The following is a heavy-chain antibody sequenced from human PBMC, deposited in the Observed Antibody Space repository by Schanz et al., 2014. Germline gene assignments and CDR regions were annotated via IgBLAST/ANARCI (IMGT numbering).Heavy chain of an antibody. J-gene: IGHJ4*02. Sequence: EVQVVESGGGLVQPGGSLRLSCTASGFNSDDYAMHWVRQAPGKGLEWVSNIPWNGAAIGYAGSVRGRFTISRDNAKNSLYLQMNSLRVEDTAVYFCVSQTGSPNYWGQGTLVTVSS. CDR2: IPWNGAAI. CDR3: VSQTGSPNY. V-gene: IGHV3-9*02. CDR1: GFNSDDYA. D-gene: IGHD6-13*01.